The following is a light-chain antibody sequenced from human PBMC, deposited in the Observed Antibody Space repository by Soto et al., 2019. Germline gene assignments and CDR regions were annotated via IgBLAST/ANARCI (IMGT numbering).Light chain of an antibody. CDR2: DAS. J-gene: IGKJ2*01. CDR3: QQYDNLPHT. Sequence: DMQMTQSPSSLSASVGDRVTITCQASQAISKYLNWYQQKPGKAPKLLIYDASNLETGVPSRFSGSGSGTDFTFTISSLQPEDIATYYCQQYDNLPHTFGQGTKLEIK. V-gene: IGKV1-33*01. CDR1: QAISKY.